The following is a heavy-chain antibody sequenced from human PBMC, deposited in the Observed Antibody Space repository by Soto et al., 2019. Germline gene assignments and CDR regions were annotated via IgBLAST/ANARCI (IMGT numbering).Heavy chain of an antibody. CDR1: GGSISSGGYY. CDR2: IYYSGST. Sequence: QVQLQESGPGLVKPSQTLSLTCTVSGGSISSGGYYWSWIRQHPGKGLEWIGYIYYSGSTYYNPSLKSRXXIXVXXSKNQFSLKLSSVTAADTAVYYCARLLRYGDEFDYWGQGTLVTVSS. CDR3: ARLLRYGDEFDY. J-gene: IGHJ4*02. D-gene: IGHD4-17*01. V-gene: IGHV4-31*03.